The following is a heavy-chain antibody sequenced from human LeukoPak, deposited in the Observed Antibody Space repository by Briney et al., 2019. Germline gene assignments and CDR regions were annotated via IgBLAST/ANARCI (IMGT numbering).Heavy chain of an antibody. V-gene: IGHV3-7*01. CDR2: IKQDGSEK. CDR1: GFTFSHYW. CDR3: ARGRWGHFDY. J-gene: IGHJ4*02. Sequence: GGSLRLSCAASGFTFSHYWMTGVRQSAGKGLEWVANIKQDGSEKYYLDSLKGRLTISRDNAKNSLDLQMNSVRVEDTAVYYCARGRWGHFDYWGQGTLVTVSS. D-gene: IGHD3-16*01.